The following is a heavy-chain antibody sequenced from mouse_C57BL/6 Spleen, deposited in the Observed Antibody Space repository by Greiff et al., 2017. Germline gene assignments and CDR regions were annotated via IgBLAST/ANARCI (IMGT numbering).Heavy chain of an antibody. J-gene: IGHJ3*01. Sequence: EVKLQESGPELVKPGASVKIPCKASGYTFTDYNMDWVKQSHGKSLEWIGDINPNNGGTIYNQKFKGKATLTVDKSSSTAYMELRSLTSEDTAVYYCARCYYGNWFAYWGQGTLVTVSA. V-gene: IGHV1-18*01. D-gene: IGHD2-1*01. CDR1: GYTFTDYN. CDR3: ARCYYGNWFAY. CDR2: INPNNGGT.